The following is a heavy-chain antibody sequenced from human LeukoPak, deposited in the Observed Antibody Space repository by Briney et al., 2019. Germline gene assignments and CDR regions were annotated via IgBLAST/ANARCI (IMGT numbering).Heavy chain of an antibody. D-gene: IGHD2-15*01. CDR3: AKWAYCSGGSCYPTVDY. CDR1: GFTFSSYA. Sequence: GGSLRLSCAASGFTFSSYAMHWVRQAPGKGLEWVAVISYDGSNKYYADSAKGRFTISRDNSKNTLYLQMNSLRAEDTAVYYCAKWAYCSGGSCYPTVDYWGQGTLVTVSS. J-gene: IGHJ4*02. CDR2: ISYDGSNK. V-gene: IGHV3-30-3*01.